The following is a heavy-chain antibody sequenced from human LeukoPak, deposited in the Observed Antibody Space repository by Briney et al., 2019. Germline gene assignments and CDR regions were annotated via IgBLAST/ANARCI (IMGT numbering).Heavy chain of an antibody. CDR1: GGSISSRNW. Sequence: PSETLSLTCAVSGGSISSRNWWNWVRQPPGKGLEWVANIKHDGGETYYVDSVRGRFTISRDNAENSLYLQMNSLRVEDTAVYYCARGYCTYSTCYAGAFDIWGQGTMVTVSS. V-gene: IGHV3-7*04. J-gene: IGHJ3*02. CDR3: ARGYCTYSTCYAGAFDI. D-gene: IGHD2-8*01. CDR2: IKHDGGET.